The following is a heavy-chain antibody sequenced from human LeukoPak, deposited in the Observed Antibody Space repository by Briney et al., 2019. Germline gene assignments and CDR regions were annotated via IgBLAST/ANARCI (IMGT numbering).Heavy chain of an antibody. CDR1: GFTFSSYA. D-gene: IGHD3-16*01. CDR2: ISGSGGST. CDR3: AKVFGEGGPGVMGFDY. V-gene: IGHV3-23*01. Sequence: QSGGSLRLSCAASGFTFSSYAMSWVRQAPGKGLEWVSAISGSGGSTYYADSVKGRFTISRDNSKNTLYLQMNSLRAEDTAVYYCAKVFGEGGPGVMGFDYWGQGTLVTVSS. J-gene: IGHJ4*02.